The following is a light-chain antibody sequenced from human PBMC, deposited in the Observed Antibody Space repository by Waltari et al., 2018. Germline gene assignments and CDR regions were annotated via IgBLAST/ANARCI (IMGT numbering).Light chain of an antibody. Sequence: DIQMTQSPSSLSASVGDRVTITCQASHDISNYLNWYQQKPGKAPKLLIYDASNLETGVPSRFSGSESGTDFSFTISSLQPEDIATYYCQQFDNLVYTFGQGTKLEIK. J-gene: IGKJ2*01. CDR3: QQFDNLVYT. CDR1: HDISNY. CDR2: DAS. V-gene: IGKV1-33*01.